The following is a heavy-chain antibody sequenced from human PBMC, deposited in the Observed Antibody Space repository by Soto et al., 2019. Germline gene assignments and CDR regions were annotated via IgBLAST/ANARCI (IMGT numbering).Heavy chain of an antibody. CDR1: GYTFTSYA. J-gene: IGHJ4*02. Sequence: GASVKVSCKASGYTFTSYAMHWVRQAPGQRLEWMGWINAGNGNTKYSQKFQGRVTITRDTSASTAYMELSSLRSEDTAVYYCAREQRGAVRVWFGELGYWGQGTLVTVSS. CDR3: AREQRGAVRVWFGELGY. V-gene: IGHV1-3*01. CDR2: INAGNGNT. D-gene: IGHD3-10*01.